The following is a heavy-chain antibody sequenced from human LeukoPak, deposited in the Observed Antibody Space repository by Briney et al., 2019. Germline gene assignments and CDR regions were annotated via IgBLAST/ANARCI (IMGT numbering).Heavy chain of an antibody. CDR3: AKDFGYDSSGHHH. CDR2: IRYDGSNK. CDR1: GFTFSSYA. Sequence: GGSLRLSCAASGFTFSSYAMSWVRQAPGKGLEWVAFIRYDGSNKYYADSVKGRFTISRDNSKNTLYLQMNSLRAEDTAVYYCAKDFGYDSSGHHHWGQGTLVTVSS. D-gene: IGHD3-22*01. J-gene: IGHJ4*02. V-gene: IGHV3-30*02.